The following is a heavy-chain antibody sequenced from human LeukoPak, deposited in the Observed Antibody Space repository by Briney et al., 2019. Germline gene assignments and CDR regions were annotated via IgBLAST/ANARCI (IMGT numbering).Heavy chain of an antibody. Sequence: SETLSPTCTVSGGSISSSSYYWGWIRQPPGKGLEWIGSIYYSGSTYYNPSLKSRVTISVDTSKNQFSLKLSSVTAADTAVYYCAKGPPYQHLVHGTLVMVSS. V-gene: IGHV4-39*01. CDR1: GGSISSSSYY. J-gene: IGHJ1*01. CDR2: IYYSGST. CDR3: AKGPPYQH.